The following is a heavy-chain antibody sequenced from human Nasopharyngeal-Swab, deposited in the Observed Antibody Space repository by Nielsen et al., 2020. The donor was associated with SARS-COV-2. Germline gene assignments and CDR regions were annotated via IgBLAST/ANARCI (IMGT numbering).Heavy chain of an antibody. D-gene: IGHD6-13*01. CDR3: ARSIAAAGNFPRIRVFPDV. J-gene: IGHJ6*04. Sequence: WIRQPPGKGLEWIGEINHSGSTNYNPSLKSRVTISVDTSKNQFSLKLSSVTAADTAVYHCARSIAAAGNFPRIRVFPDVWGKGTTVTVSS. CDR2: INHSGST. V-gene: IGHV4-34*01.